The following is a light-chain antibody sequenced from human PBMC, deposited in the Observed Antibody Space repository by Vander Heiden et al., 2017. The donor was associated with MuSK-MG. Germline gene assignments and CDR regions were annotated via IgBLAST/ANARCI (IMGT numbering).Light chain of an antibody. CDR3: SSYTSSSTLV. CDR1: SSDVGGYNY. Sequence: QSALTQPASVPGSPGPSITISCTGTSSDVGGYNYVSWYQQHPGKAPKLMIYDVSNRPSGVSNRFSGSKSGNTASLTISGLQAEDEADYYCSSYTSSSTLVFGGGTKLTVL. CDR2: DVS. V-gene: IGLV2-14*03. J-gene: IGLJ2*01.